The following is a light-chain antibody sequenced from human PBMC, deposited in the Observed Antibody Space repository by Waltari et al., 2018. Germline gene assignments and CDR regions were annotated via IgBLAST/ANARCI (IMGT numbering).Light chain of an antibody. CDR3: AAWDDSLSGRV. Sequence: QSVLTQPPSASGTPGQRVTISCSGSRSNIGSNYVYWYQQLPGTAPKLLIYRNNRRPSGVPARVSGSKSGTSASLAISGLRSEDEADYYCAAWDDSLSGRVFGGGTKVTVL. V-gene: IGLV1-47*01. CDR2: RNN. CDR1: RSNIGSNY. J-gene: IGLJ3*02.